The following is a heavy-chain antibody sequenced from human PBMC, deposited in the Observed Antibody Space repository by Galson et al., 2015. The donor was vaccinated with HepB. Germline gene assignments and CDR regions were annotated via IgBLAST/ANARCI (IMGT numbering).Heavy chain of an antibody. CDR2: ISGSGSST. CDR3: AKESSGWFPGWY. V-gene: IGHV3-23*01. CDR1: GFTFSSYA. Sequence: SLRLSCAASGFTFSSYAMTWVRQAPGKGLEWVSAISGSGSSTYYADSVKGRFTISRDSSKNTLYLQMNSLRAEDTAVYYCAKESSGWFPGWYWGQGALVTVSS. J-gene: IGHJ4*02. D-gene: IGHD6-19*01.